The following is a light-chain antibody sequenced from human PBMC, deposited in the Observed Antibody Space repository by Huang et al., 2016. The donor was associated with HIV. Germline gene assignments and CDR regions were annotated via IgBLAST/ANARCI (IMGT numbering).Light chain of an antibody. Sequence: DIQMTQSPSSVSASVGDRVTITCRASQGISNFLAWFQQRPGQAPKSIIYGSSNLQSEVPSRISGSGSGTDVNVTISSLQPEDGATYFCQQYYTYPRTFGQGTKVEI. J-gene: IGKJ1*01. CDR1: QGISNF. CDR2: GSS. V-gene: IGKV1-16*01. CDR3: QQYYTYPRT.